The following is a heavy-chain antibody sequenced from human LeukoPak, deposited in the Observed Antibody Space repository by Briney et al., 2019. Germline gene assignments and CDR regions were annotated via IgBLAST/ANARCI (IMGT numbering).Heavy chain of an antibody. CDR2: IWPDGSKK. Sequence: GRSLRHSCAASGFTFSTYAMHWVRQAPGKGLEWVAFIWPDGSKKYYADSVKGRFAISRENSKNTVYLQMNDLRPEDTALYFCAKISSSAESNFDYWGQGTLLTVSS. J-gene: IGHJ4*02. CDR3: AKISSSAESNFDY. V-gene: IGHV3-33*06. CDR1: GFTFSTYA. D-gene: IGHD6-25*01.